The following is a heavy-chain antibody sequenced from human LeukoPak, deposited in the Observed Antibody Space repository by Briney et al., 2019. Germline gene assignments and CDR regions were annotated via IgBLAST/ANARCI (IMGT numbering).Heavy chain of an antibody. J-gene: IGHJ4*02. CDR1: GGSFSGYY. CDR2: INHSGST. V-gene: IGHV4-34*01. CDR3: APLDYYEGLDY. D-gene: IGHD3-22*01. Sequence: SETLSLTCGVYGGSFSGYYWSWIRQPPGKGLEWIGEINHSGSTNYNPSLKSRVTISTDTSNNQFSLKLTSVTAADTAVYYCAPLDYYEGLDYWGQGSLVTVSS.